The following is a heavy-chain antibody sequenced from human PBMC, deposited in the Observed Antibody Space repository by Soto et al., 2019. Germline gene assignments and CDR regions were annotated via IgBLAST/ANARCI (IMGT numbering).Heavy chain of an antibody. Sequence: QVQLQESGPGLVKPSETLSLTCTVSGGSISSYYWSWIRQPPGKGLEWIGYIYYSGSTNYNPSLKSRVTTSVDTSKNQFSLKLSSVTAADTAVYYCARGAITFGGVIVNEYWYFDLWGRGTLVTVSS. CDR2: IYYSGST. CDR1: GGSISSYY. J-gene: IGHJ2*01. V-gene: IGHV4-59*01. CDR3: ARGAITFGGVIVNEYWYFDL. D-gene: IGHD3-16*02.